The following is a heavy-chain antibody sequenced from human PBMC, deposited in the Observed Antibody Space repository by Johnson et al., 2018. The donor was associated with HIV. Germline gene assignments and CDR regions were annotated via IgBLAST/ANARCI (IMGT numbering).Heavy chain of an antibody. Sequence: QVQLVESGGGVVQPGRSLRLSCAASGFTFSSYGMHWVRQVPGKGLEWVAVISYDGSQNLYVDSVKGRFTISRDDSKNTLYLQMSSLKIEDTAVYHCTTDQAGYYVWGDYRYAFDIWGQGTMVTVSS. CDR3: TTDQAGYYVWGDYRYAFDI. CDR1: GFTFSSYG. D-gene: IGHD3-16*02. J-gene: IGHJ3*02. CDR2: ISYDGSQN. V-gene: IGHV3-30*03.